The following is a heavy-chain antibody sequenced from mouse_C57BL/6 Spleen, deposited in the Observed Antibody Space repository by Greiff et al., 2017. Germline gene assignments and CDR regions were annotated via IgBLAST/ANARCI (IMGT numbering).Heavy chain of an antibody. CDR2: ISGGGGNT. V-gene: IGHV5-9*01. CDR3: ARHPITTHYFDY. CDR1: GFTFSSYT. D-gene: IGHD1-1*01. J-gene: IGHJ2*01. Sequence: EVKVIESGGGLVKPGGSLKLSCAASGFTFSSYTMSWVRQTPEKRLEWVATISGGGGNTYYPDSVKGRFTISRDNAKNTLYLQMSSLRSEDTALYYCARHPITTHYFDYWGQGTTLTVSS.